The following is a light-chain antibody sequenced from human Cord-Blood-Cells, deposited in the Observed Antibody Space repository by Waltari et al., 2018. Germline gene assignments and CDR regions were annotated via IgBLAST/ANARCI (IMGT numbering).Light chain of an antibody. CDR1: QSIGSS. V-gene: IGKV6-21*01. J-gene: IGKJ4*01. Sequence: IVLTQSPDFQALSPMDTFTITCRASQSIGSSLHWYQQKPDQSPKLLIKYASQSFSGVPSRFSGSGSGTDFTLTINSLEAEDAATYYCHQSSSLPHTFGGGTKVEIK. CDR2: YAS. CDR3: HQSSSLPHT.